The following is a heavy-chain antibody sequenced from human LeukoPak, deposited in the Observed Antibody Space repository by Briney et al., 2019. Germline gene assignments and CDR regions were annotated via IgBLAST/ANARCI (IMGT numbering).Heavy chain of an antibody. CDR2: INSDGINT. Sequence: GGSLRLSCEASGFTFSNYWMHWVRQAPGKGLVWVSRINSDGINTSYADSVKGRFTISRDNAKNTLNLQMNSLRAEDTAVYYCARDLGQYYDTSDNWFDPWGQGTLVTVSS. CDR3: ARDLGQYYDTSDNWFDP. CDR1: GFTFSNYW. V-gene: IGHV3-74*01. J-gene: IGHJ5*02. D-gene: IGHD3-22*01.